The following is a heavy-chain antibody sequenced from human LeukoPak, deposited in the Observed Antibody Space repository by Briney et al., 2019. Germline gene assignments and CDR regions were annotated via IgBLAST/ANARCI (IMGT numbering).Heavy chain of an antibody. CDR1: GFTFSSYA. CDR2: MSYDGSNK. V-gene: IGHV3-30*04. D-gene: IGHD6-6*01. CDR3: ARDGYSSSSAY. J-gene: IGHJ4*02. Sequence: GGSLRLSCAASGFTFSSYAMHWVRQAPGKGLEWVAVMSYDGSNKYYADSVKGRFTISRDNSKNTLYLQMNSLRAEDTAVYYCARDGYSSSSAYWGQGTLVTVSS.